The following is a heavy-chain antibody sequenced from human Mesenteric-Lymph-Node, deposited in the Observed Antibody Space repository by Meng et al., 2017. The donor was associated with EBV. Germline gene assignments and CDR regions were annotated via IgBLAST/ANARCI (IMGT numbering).Heavy chain of an antibody. V-gene: IGHV4-4*02. CDR3: ARVGQWLPIDY. D-gene: IGHD6-19*01. Sequence: LEDYGCGLVTSSVTVSLTSAVACGSLSSWNGLSRVRQPPGKGLEWIGEIYQSGSTNYNPSLKSRVTISVDKSKNQFSLNLSSVTAADTAVYYCARVGQWLPIDYWGQGTLVTVSS. CDR2: IYQSGST. J-gene: IGHJ4*02. CDR1: CGSLSSWNG.